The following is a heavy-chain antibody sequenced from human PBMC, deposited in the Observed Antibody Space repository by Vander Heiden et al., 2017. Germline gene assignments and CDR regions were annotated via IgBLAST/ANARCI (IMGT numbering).Heavy chain of an antibody. CDR3: AKMGITIFGVDYYFEY. CDR1: GFTFSSYA. J-gene: IGHJ4*02. CDR2: ISGSGGST. D-gene: IGHD3-3*01. V-gene: IGHV3-23*01. Sequence: EVQLLESGGGLVQPGGSLRLSCAASGFTFSSYAMSWVRQAPGKGLEWVSAISGSGGSTYYADSVKGRFTISRDNSKNTLYLQMNSLRAEDTAVYYCAKMGITIFGVDYYFEYWGQGTLVTVSS.